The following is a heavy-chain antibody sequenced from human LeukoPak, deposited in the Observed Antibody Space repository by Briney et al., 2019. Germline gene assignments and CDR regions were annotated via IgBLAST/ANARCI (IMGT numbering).Heavy chain of an antibody. CDR1: GGTFRSYA. Sequence: ASVKVSCKASGGTFRSYAISWVRQAPGHGLEWMGGIIPIFGTANYAQKFQGRVTITADESTSTAYMELSSLRSEDTAVYYCARDRYCSGGSCYSAGWFDPWGQGTLVTVSS. CDR3: ARDRYCSGGSCYSAGWFDP. V-gene: IGHV1-69*01. J-gene: IGHJ5*02. D-gene: IGHD2-15*01. CDR2: IIPIFGTA.